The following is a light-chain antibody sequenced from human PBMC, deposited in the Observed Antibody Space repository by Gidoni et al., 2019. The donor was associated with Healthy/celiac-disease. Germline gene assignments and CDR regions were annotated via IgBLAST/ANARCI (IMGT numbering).Light chain of an antibody. Sequence: DIQMIQSPSTLSASVGDRVTITCRASQRISSWLAWYQQKPGKAPKLLIYDASSLESGVPSRFSGSGSGTEFTLTISSLQPDDFATYYCQQYNSYSPWTFXQXTKVEIK. V-gene: IGKV1-5*01. CDR1: QRISSW. CDR3: QQYNSYSPWT. CDR2: DAS. J-gene: IGKJ1*01.